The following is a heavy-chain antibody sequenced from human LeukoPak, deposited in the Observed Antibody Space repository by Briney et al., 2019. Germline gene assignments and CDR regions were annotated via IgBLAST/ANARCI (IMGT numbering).Heavy chain of an antibody. Sequence: PGGSLRLSCAASGFTVSSNYMSWVRQAPGEGLEWVSVIYSGGSTYYADSVKGRFTISRDISKNTLYLQMNSLRAEDTAVYYCARADSSGYQRQFDYWGQGTLVTVSS. J-gene: IGHJ4*02. CDR1: GFTVSSNY. CDR3: ARADSSGYQRQFDY. V-gene: IGHV3-53*01. D-gene: IGHD3-22*01. CDR2: IYSGGST.